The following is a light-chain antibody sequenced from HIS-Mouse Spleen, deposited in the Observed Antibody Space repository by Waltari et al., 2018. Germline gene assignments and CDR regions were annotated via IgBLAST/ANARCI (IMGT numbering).Light chain of an antibody. V-gene: IGLV3-10*01. CDR1: ALPKQY. Sequence: SYELTQPPSVSVSPGQTARINCSGDALPKQYAYWYQQKSGQAPVLVIYEDSKRPPGIPERFSGSSSGTMATLTISGAQVEDEADYYCYSTDSSGNHRVFGGGTKLTVL. CDR3: YSTDSSGNHRV. J-gene: IGLJ2*01. CDR2: EDS.